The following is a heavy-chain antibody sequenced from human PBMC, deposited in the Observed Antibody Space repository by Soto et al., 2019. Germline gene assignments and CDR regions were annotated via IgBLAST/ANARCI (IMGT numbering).Heavy chain of an antibody. CDR1: GFTFSSYW. D-gene: IGHD6-19*01. V-gene: IGHV3-74*01. Sequence: GGSLRLSCAASGFTFSSYWMHWVRQAPGKGLVWVSRINSDGSSTSYADSVKGRFTISRDNAKNTLYLQMNSLRAEDTAVYYCARDQVEGAVAGTDYYYYGMDVWGQGTTVTVSS. CDR2: INSDGSST. J-gene: IGHJ6*02. CDR3: ARDQVEGAVAGTDYYYYGMDV.